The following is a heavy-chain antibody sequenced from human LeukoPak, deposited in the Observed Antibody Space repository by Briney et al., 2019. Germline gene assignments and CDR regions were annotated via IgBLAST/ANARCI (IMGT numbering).Heavy chain of an antibody. CDR1: GGSISSYY. Sequence: PSETLSLTCTVSGGSISSYYWSWIRQPQGKGLEWIGYIYYSGSTNYNPSLKSRVTISVDTSKNQFSLKLSSVTAADTAVYYCARRGVGARTFDPWGQGTLVTVSS. CDR2: IYYSGST. CDR3: ARRGVGARTFDP. J-gene: IGHJ5*02. V-gene: IGHV4-59*08. D-gene: IGHD1-26*01.